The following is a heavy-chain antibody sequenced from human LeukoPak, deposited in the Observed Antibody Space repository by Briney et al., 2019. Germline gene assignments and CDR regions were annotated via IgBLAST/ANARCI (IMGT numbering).Heavy chain of an antibody. J-gene: IGHJ4*02. CDR2: ISGSGGST. CDR3: AKQYCSSISCSKYYFDY. D-gene: IGHD2-2*01. V-gene: IGHV3-23*01. Sequence: GGSLRLSCAASGFTFSSYAMSWARQAPGKGLEWVSSISGSGGSTFYADSVKGRFTISRDNSKDTLYLQMNSLRAEDTAVYFCAKQYCSSISCSKYYFDYWGQGTLVTVSS. CDR1: GFTFSSYA.